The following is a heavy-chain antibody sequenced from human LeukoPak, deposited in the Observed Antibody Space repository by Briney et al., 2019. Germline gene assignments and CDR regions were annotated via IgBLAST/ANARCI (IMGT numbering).Heavy chain of an antibody. J-gene: IGHJ6*02. CDR1: GFTVSSNY. CDR3: ARENDMGYCSGGRCYKGYNAMDV. Sequence: GGSLRLSCAASGFTVSSNYMSWVRQAPGKGLEWVSVIFSGGSTYYADSVKGRFTISRDNSKNPLYLQMNSLRAEDTAVYYCARENDMGYCSGGRCYKGYNAMDVWGQGTTVTVSS. CDR2: IFSGGST. D-gene: IGHD2-15*01. V-gene: IGHV3-53*01.